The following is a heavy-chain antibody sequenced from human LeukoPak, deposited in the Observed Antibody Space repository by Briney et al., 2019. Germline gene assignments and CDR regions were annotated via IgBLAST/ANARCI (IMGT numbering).Heavy chain of an antibody. D-gene: IGHD3-10*01. J-gene: IGHJ6*03. CDR1: GFSFSTDA. CDR3: ARVMEYYYYYMDV. CDR2: ISNSGSII. Sequence: GGSLRLSCAASGFSFSTDAMNWVRQAPGKGLEWVSYISNSGSIIYYADSVKGRFTITRDNAKNSLYLQMNSLRAEDTAVYYCARVMEYYYYYMDVWGKGTTVTISS. V-gene: IGHV3-48*03.